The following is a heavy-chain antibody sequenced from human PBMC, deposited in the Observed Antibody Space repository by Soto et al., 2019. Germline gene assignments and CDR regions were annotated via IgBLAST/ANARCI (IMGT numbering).Heavy chain of an antibody. Sequence: ASVKVSCTASDYTFTSYGISWVRQAPGQGLEWMGWISAYNGNTNYAQKLQGRVTMTTDTSTSTAYMELRSLRSDDTAVYYCARDKGGYSGYDAPAHYYYGMDVWGQGTTVTVSS. CDR3: ARDKGGYSGYDAPAHYYYGMDV. J-gene: IGHJ6*02. CDR2: ISAYNGNT. D-gene: IGHD5-12*01. CDR1: DYTFTSYG. V-gene: IGHV1-18*01.